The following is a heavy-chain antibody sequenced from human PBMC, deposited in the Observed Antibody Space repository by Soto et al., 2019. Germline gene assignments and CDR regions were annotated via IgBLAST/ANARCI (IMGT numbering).Heavy chain of an antibody. J-gene: IGHJ3*02. V-gene: IGHV3-23*01. Sequence: GGSLRLSCAASGFTFSSYAMSWVRQAPGKGLEWVSALSNTGAGTYYADSVKGRFTISRDNSRSTLYLQMNSLRVEDSATYYCATALAVTLGAFDIWGQGTVVTVSS. D-gene: IGHD4-17*01. CDR3: ATALAVTLGAFDI. CDR2: LSNTGAGT. CDR1: GFTFSSYA.